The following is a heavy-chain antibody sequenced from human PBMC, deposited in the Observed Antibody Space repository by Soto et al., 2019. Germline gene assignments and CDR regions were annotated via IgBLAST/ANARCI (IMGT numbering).Heavy chain of an antibody. J-gene: IGHJ4*02. Sequence: ASVKVSCKASGYTFTSYDINWVRQATGQGLEWMGWMNPNSGNTGYAQKFQGRVTMTRNTSISTAYLQWSSLKASDTAMYYCARLTLAHDSSGYHIFDYWGLGTLVTVSS. V-gene: IGHV1-8*01. CDR1: GYTFTSYD. CDR3: ARLTLAHDSSGYHIFDY. D-gene: IGHD3-22*01. CDR2: MNPNSGNT.